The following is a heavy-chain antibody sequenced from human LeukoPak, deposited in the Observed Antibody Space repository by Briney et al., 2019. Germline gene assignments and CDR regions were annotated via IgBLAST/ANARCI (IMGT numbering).Heavy chain of an antibody. V-gene: IGHV1-18*01. J-gene: IGHJ4*02. CDR1: GYTFTKNG. D-gene: IGHD3-22*01. CDR2: ISPYNGNT. CDR3: AKDDYYDTSGRY. Sequence: ASVKVSCKASGYTFTKNGISWVRQAPGQGLEWMGWISPYNGNTNYAQKFQGRVTMTTDTSTSTAHMVLRSLRSDDTAVYYCAKDDYYDTSGRYWGQGTLVTVSS.